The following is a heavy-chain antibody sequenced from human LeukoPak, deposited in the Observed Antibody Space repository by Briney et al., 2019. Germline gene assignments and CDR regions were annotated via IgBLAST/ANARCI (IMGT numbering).Heavy chain of an antibody. CDR1: GFTFSNYG. CDR3: AKDRGFSFASGSSELEY. D-gene: IGHD3-10*01. Sequence: GRSLRLSCGASGFTFSNYGMHWVRQAPGKGLEWVAVTSFDGSSKYYADSVKGRFTISRDNSKNTLYLQMNCLRPEDTAVYYCAKDRGFSFASGSSELEYWGQGTLVTVSS. CDR2: TSFDGSSK. V-gene: IGHV3-30*18. J-gene: IGHJ4*02.